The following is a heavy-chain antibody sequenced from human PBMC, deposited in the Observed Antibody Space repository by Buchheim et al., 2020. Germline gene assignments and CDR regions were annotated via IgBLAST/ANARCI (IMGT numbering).Heavy chain of an antibody. CDR2: IYYSGST. D-gene: IGHD3-22*01. V-gene: IGHV4-59*12. CDR1: GGSISSYY. J-gene: IGHJ4*02. Sequence: QVQLQESGPGLVKPSETLSLTCTVSGGSISSYYWSWIRQPPGKGLEWIGYIYYSGSTYYNPSLKSRVTISVDTSKNQFSLKLSSVTAADTAVYYCARDYDSSEGLLWGQGTL. CDR3: ARDYDSSEGLL.